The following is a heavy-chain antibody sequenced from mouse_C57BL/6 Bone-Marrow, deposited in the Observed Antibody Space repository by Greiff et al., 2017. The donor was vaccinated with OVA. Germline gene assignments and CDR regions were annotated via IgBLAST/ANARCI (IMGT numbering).Heavy chain of an antibody. CDR1: GYAFTNYL. V-gene: IGHV1-54*01. Sequence: QVQLQQSGAELVRPGTSVKVSCKASGYAFTNYLIEWVKQRPGQGLEWIGVINPGSGGTNYNEKFKGKATLTADKSSSAAYMQLSSLTSEDSAVYFCARGDGYYGVDYWGQGTSVTVS. CDR3: ARGDGYYGVDY. CDR2: INPGSGGT. D-gene: IGHD2-3*01. J-gene: IGHJ4*01.